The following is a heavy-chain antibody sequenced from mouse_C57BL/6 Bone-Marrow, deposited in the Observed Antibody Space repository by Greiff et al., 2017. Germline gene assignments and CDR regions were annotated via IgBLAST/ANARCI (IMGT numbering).Heavy chain of an antibody. CDR3: AIDNDYFDY. J-gene: IGHJ2*01. V-gene: IGHV1-82*01. CDR2: IYPGDGDT. D-gene: IGHD1-3*01. Sequence: VKLMESGPELVKPGASVKISCKASGYAFSSSWMNWVKQRPGKGLEWIGRIYPGDGDTNYNGKFKGKATLTADKSSSTAYMQLSSLTSEDSAVYFCAIDNDYFDYWGQGTTLTVSS. CDR1: GYAFSSSW.